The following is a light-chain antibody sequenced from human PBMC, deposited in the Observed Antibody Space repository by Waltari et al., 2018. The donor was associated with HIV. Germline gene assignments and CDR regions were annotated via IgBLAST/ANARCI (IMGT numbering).Light chain of an antibody. J-gene: IGLJ3*02. V-gene: IGLV3-25*03. Sequence: SYELTQPPSVSVSLGQTARITCSGDAFPKQYAYWYHQKPGQAPVLVIYKDTERPSGIPERFSGSSSGTTVTLTISGVQAEDEADYYCQSADSSGTWVFGGGTKLTVL. CDR3: QSADSSGTWV. CDR2: KDT. CDR1: AFPKQY.